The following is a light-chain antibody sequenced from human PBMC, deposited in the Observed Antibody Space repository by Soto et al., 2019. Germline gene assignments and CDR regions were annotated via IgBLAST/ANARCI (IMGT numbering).Light chain of an antibody. CDR2: GAS. Sequence: EIVLTQSPGTLSLSPGERATLSCRASQTVSSSLAWYQQKPGQAPRLLIYGASGRATGIPDRSSGSGSGTDFTLTISRLEPEDFAVYYCQHYGSSRTFGQGTKVDIK. CDR3: QHYGSSRT. J-gene: IGKJ1*01. CDR1: QTVSSS. V-gene: IGKV3-20*01.